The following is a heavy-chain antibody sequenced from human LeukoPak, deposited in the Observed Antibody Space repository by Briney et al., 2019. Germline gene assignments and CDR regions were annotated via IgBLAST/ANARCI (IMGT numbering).Heavy chain of an antibody. CDR2: IIPIFGTA. Sequence: SVKVSCKASGGTFSSYAISWVRQAPGQGLEWMGGIIPIFGTANYAQKFQGRVTITADGSTSTAYMELSSLRSEDTAVYYCARGTRVGNLDYYGMDVWGKGTTVTVSS. V-gene: IGHV1-69*01. D-gene: IGHD3-16*01. CDR1: GGTFSSYA. CDR3: ARGTRVGNLDYYGMDV. J-gene: IGHJ6*04.